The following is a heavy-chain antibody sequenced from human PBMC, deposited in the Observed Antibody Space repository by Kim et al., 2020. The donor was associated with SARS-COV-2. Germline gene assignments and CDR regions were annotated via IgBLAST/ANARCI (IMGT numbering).Heavy chain of an antibody. CDR3: AKATRFIVVVTYFDY. D-gene: IGHD2-21*02. J-gene: IGHJ4*02. CDR1: GFTFSSYA. CDR2: ISGSGGST. Sequence: GGSLRLSCAASGFTFSSYAMSWVRQAPGKGLEWVSAISGSGGSTYYADSVKGRFTISRDNSKNMLYLQMNSLRAEDTAVYYCAKATRFIVVVTYFDYWGQGTLVTVSS. V-gene: IGHV3-23*01.